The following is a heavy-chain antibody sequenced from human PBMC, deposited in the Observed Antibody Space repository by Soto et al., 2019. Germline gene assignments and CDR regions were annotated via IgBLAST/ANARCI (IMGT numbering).Heavy chain of an antibody. D-gene: IGHD3-22*01. Sequence: GGSLRLSCAASGFTFSSYAMSWVRQAPGKGLEWVSAISGSGGSTYYADSVKGRFTISRDNSKNTLYLQMNSLRAEDTAVYYCAKATRVVIRINWFDPWGQGTLVTVSS. V-gene: IGHV3-23*01. CDR2: ISGSGGST. J-gene: IGHJ5*02. CDR1: GFTFSSYA. CDR3: AKATRVVIRINWFDP.